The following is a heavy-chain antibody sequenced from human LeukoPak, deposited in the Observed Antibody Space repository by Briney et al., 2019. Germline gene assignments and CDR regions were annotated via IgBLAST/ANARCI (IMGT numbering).Heavy chain of an antibody. Sequence: QPGGSLRLSCAAFGFTFSDYYMSWVRQAPGKGLEWVSAISGSGGSTYYADSVKGRFTISRDNSKNTLYLQMNSPRAEDTAVYYCAKGLRGIFDYWGQGTLATVSS. CDR2: ISGSGGST. J-gene: IGHJ4*02. CDR3: AKGLRGIFDY. CDR1: GFTFSDYY. D-gene: IGHD2-15*01. V-gene: IGHV3-23*01.